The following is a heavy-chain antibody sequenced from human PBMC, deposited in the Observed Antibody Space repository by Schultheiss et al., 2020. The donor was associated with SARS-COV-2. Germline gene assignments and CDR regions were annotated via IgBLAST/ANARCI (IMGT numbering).Heavy chain of an antibody. CDR1: GFTFSSYA. V-gene: IGHV3-74*01. CDR2: IGTDVNSV. CDR3: AKGYLWFGELSGYYFDY. J-gene: IGHJ4*02. D-gene: IGHD3-10*01. Sequence: GGSLRLSCAASGFTFSSYAMAWFRQAPGKGLVWVSRIGTDVNSVYYADFVKGRFTISRDNAKNTLYLQMNSLRAEDTALYYCAKGYLWFGELSGYYFDYWGQGTLVTVSS.